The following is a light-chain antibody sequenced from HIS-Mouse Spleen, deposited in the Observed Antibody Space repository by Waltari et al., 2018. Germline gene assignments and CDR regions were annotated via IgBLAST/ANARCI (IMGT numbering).Light chain of an antibody. CDR2: EGS. CDR3: CSYAGSSTWV. J-gene: IGLJ3*02. Sequence: QSALSHPASVSGAPVHWITTSRTLTTVVIWVVNLFSRYQNHPGKAPKLMIYEGSKRPSGVSNRFSGSKSGNTASLTISGLQAEDEADYYCCSYAGSSTWVFGGGTKLTVL. CDR1: TVVIWVVNL. V-gene: IGLV2-23*01.